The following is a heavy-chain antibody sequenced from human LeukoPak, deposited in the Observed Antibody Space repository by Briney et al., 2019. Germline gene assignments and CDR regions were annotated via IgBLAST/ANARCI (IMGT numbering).Heavy chain of an antibody. Sequence: GGSLRLSCAASGFTFSSYAMSWVRQAPGKGLEWVSAISGSGGSTYYADSVKGRFTISRDNSKNTLYLQMNSLRAEDTAVYYCARDLDPYYYDSSGRAEYFQHWGQGTLVTVSS. CDR1: GFTFSSYA. D-gene: IGHD3-22*01. CDR3: ARDLDPYYYDSSGRAEYFQH. J-gene: IGHJ1*01. V-gene: IGHV3-23*01. CDR2: ISGSGGST.